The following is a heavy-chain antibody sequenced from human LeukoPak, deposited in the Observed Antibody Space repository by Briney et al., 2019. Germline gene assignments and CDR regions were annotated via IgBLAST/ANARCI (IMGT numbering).Heavy chain of an antibody. Sequence: PGVSLRLSCAASGFTFNNYAMSWVRQAPGKGLEWVSTISGGGISTYYTDSVKGRFTISRDNSKNTLYLQMNSLRAEDTAVFYCAKVTPRYGSGWYYFDYWGQGSLVTVSS. CDR1: GFTFNNYA. CDR3: AKVTPRYGSGWYYFDY. CDR2: ISGGGIST. J-gene: IGHJ4*02. D-gene: IGHD6-19*01. V-gene: IGHV3-23*01.